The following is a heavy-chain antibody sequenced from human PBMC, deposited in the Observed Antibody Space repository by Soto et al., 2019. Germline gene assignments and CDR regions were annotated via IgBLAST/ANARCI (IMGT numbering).Heavy chain of an antibody. CDR2: IRGSDGKT. Sequence: DVQLLESGGGLVQPGGSLSFSCAAAGFSFSSYAMSWVRQVPGMGLEWVSTIRGSDGKTFYADSVKGRFSISRVTSDHMLYLQMNSLRDDDTDVYYCARLSYLDYWCPGARVTVSS. CDR1: GFSFSSYA. V-gene: IGHV3-23*01. CDR3: ARLSYLDY. J-gene: IGHJ4*02.